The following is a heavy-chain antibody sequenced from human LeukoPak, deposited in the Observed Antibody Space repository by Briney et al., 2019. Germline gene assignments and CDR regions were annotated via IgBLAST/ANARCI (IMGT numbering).Heavy chain of an antibody. Sequence: GGSLRLSCAAPGFTFSSYSMNWVRQAPGKGLEWVSAISGSGSYISYADSMKGRFTISRDNAKNTLYLQMNSLRAEDTAIYYCAREGSYLNSGGSYYLHWLDPWGQGTLVSVSS. CDR3: AREGSYLNSGGSYYLHWLDP. CDR1: GFTFSSYS. CDR2: ISGSGSYI. J-gene: IGHJ5*02. V-gene: IGHV3-21*01. D-gene: IGHD3-22*01.